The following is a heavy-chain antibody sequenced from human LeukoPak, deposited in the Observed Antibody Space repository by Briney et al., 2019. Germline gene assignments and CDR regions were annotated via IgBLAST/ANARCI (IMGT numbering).Heavy chain of an antibody. V-gene: IGHV3-7*01. Sequence: GGSLRLSCAASGFTFSSAWMSWVRQAPGKGLEWVANIKQDGSEKYYVDSVKGRFTISRDNAKNSLYLQMNSLRAEDTAVYYCARGFWWLGRAWDDVGVPEANRGYYMDVWGKGTTVTVSS. CDR1: GFTFSSAW. CDR2: IKQDGSEK. D-gene: IGHD2-2*01. J-gene: IGHJ6*03. CDR3: ARGFWWLGRAWDDVGVPEANRGYYMDV.